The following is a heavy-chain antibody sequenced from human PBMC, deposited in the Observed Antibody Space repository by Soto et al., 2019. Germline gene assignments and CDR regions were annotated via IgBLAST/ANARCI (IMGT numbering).Heavy chain of an antibody. J-gene: IGHJ3*02. Sequence: QVQLVQSGAEVKKPGASVKVSCKASGYTFTGYYMHWVRQAPGQGLEWMGWINPNSGGTNYAQKFQGWVTMTRYTSISTAYMELSRLRSDDTAVYYCARGARITMVRGVVPDIWGQGTMVTVSS. CDR3: ARGARITMVRGVVPDI. D-gene: IGHD3-10*01. V-gene: IGHV1-2*04. CDR2: INPNSGGT. CDR1: GYTFTGYY.